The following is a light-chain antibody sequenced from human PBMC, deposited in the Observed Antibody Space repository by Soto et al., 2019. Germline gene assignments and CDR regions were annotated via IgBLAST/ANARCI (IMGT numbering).Light chain of an antibody. CDR2: VSSDGSH. CDR3: QTWDTDSYV. V-gene: IGLV4-69*02. CDR1: SGHSRYA. J-gene: IGLJ1*01. Sequence: QSVLTQSPSASASLGASVKLTCTLSSGHSRYAIAWHQQQPEKGPRYLMKVSSDGSHSKGDGIPDRFSGSSSGAERYLTISSLQSEDEAAYYCQTWDTDSYVFGAGTKLTVL.